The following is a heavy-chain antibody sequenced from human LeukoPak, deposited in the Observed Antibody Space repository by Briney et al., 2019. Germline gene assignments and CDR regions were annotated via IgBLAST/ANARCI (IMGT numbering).Heavy chain of an antibody. CDR1: GFTFSYFW. CDR2: TNTDGSYS. CDR3: ARDFDGPRASDY. D-gene: IGHD4-17*01. J-gene: IGHJ4*02. V-gene: IGHV3-74*01. Sequence: GGSLRLSCAASGFTFSYFWMHWFRQTPGEGLVWVSCTNTDGSYSSYADSVKGRFTISRDNVGNTLYLQMSSLRAEDSAVYYCARDFDGPRASDYWGQGISVTVSS.